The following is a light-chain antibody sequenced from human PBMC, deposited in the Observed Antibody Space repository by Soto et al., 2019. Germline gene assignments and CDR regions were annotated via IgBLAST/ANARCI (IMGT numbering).Light chain of an antibody. CDR3: QQYGSSPRT. Sequence: EFVLTQSPGTLSLSPGERATLSCRASQSVSSDLAWYQQKPGQAPRLLIYGASSRATGTPDRFSGSGSGTDFTLTISRLEPEDFAVYYCQQYGSSPRTFGQGTKVDIK. J-gene: IGKJ1*01. V-gene: IGKV3-20*01. CDR2: GAS. CDR1: QSVSSD.